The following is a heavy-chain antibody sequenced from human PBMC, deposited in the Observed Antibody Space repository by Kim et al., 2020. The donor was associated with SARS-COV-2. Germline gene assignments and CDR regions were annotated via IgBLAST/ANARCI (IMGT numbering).Heavy chain of an antibody. V-gene: IGHV3-23*01. Sequence: GGSLRLSCAASGFTFSSYAMSWVRQAPGKGLEWVSAISGSGGSTYYADSVKGRFTISRDNSKNTLYLQMNSLRAEDTAVYYCAKALGPTITMVRGVPFDYWGQGTLVTVSS. D-gene: IGHD3-10*01. CDR3: AKALGPTITMVRGVPFDY. J-gene: IGHJ4*02. CDR1: GFTFSSYA. CDR2: ISGSGGST.